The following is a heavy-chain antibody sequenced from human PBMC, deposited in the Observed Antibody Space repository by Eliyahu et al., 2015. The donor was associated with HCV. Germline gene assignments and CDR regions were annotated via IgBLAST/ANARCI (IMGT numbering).Heavy chain of an antibody. Sequence: EVQLLESGGGLVQPGGSXXLXCTASGFTFHNYAMSWVRQAPGKGLGWVSAISGDGGDTFHADSVRGRFTVSRDNSKNTLYLHMNSLRAEDSAIYYCAKDSRVAVAGTSIFWGQGTLVTVSS. J-gene: IGHJ4*02. CDR2: ISGDGGDT. CDR3: AKDSRVAVAGTSIF. V-gene: IGHV3-23*01. D-gene: IGHD6-19*01. CDR1: GFTFHNYA.